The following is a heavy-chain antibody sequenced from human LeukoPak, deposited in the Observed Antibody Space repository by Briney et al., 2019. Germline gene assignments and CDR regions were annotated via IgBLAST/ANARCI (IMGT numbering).Heavy chain of an antibody. D-gene: IGHD6-19*01. J-gene: IGHJ6*02. CDR3: TSLLYSSGPEDYYYGMDV. CDR2: IRSKANGYAT. Sequence: PGGSLRLSCAASGFTFSGSAMHWVRQASGKGLEWVGRIRSKANGYATAYAASVKGRFTISRDDSKNTAYLQMNSLKTEDTAVYYCTSLLYSSGPEDYYYGMDVWGQGTTVTVSS. CDR1: GFTFSGSA. V-gene: IGHV3-73*01.